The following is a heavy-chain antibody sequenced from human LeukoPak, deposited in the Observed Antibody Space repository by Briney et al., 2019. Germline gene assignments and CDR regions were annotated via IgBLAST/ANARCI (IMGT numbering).Heavy chain of an antibody. D-gene: IGHD3-10*01. V-gene: IGHV4-4*02. CDR3: ARGRITMVRGVIGRYFDY. CDR1: GGSISSSNW. Sequence: SETLSLTCAVSGGSISSSNWWSWVRQPPGNGLEWIGEIYHSGSTYYNPSLKSRVTISVDTSKNQFSLKLSSVTAADTAVYYCARGRITMVRGVIGRYFDYWGQGTLVTVSS. CDR2: IYHSGST. J-gene: IGHJ4*02.